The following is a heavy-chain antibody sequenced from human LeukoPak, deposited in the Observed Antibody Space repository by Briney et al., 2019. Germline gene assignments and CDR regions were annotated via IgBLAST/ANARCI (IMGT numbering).Heavy chain of an antibody. CDR1: GFPFRDYY. CDR2: ISRSGDSL. Sequence: GGSLRLSSAASGFPFRDYYMTWIRQAPGKGLEWISYISRSGDSLYYADSVEGRFTISRDNAKNSLFLQLNSLRADDTAVYYCAREVVIFPDYYYYGMDVWGQGTTVTVSS. V-gene: IGHV3-11*01. CDR3: AREVVIFPDYYYYGMDV. J-gene: IGHJ6*02. D-gene: IGHD3-9*01.